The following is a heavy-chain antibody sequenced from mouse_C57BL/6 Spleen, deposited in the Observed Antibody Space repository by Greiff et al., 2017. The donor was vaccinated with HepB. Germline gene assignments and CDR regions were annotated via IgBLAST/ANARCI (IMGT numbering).Heavy chain of an antibody. CDR3: ARGDYSNYGPDY. D-gene: IGHD2-5*01. Sequence: QVQLKESGAELVKPGASVKISCKASGYAFSSYWMNWVKQRPGKGLEWIGQIYPGDGDTNYNGKFKGKATLTADKSSSTAYMQLSSLTSEDSAVYFCARGDYSNYGPDYWGQGTTLTVSS. CDR1: GYAFSSYW. J-gene: IGHJ2*01. CDR2: IYPGDGDT. V-gene: IGHV1-80*01.